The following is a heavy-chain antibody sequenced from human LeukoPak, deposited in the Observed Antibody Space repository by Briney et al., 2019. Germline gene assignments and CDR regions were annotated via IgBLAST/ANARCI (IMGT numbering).Heavy chain of an antibody. CDR1: GFTFSSYA. CDR2: IYSGGTT. V-gene: IGHV3-53*01. Sequence: PGGSLRLSCAASGFTFSSYAMSWVRQAPGKGLEWVSVIYSGGTTYYADSVKGRFTISRDNSKNTLYLQMNSLRAEDTAVYYCASGPGYSSSWYGDYWGQGTLVTVSS. D-gene: IGHD6-13*01. CDR3: ASGPGYSSSWYGDY. J-gene: IGHJ4*02.